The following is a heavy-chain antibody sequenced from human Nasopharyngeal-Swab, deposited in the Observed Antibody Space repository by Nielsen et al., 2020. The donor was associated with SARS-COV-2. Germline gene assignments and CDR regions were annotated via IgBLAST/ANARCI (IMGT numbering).Heavy chain of an antibody. V-gene: IGHV3-7*01. CDR2: IKYDGSEK. Sequence: GGPLRLSCVASGFIFDNYWMSWVRQAPGKGLEWVANIKYDGSEKYYVDSVKGRFTISRDNAKNSLYLQMNSLRAEDTAVYYCARDQWARWPGTYYFDYWGQGTLVTVSS. J-gene: IGHJ4*02. CDR3: ARDQWARWPGTYYFDY. CDR1: GFIFDNYW. D-gene: IGHD5-24*01.